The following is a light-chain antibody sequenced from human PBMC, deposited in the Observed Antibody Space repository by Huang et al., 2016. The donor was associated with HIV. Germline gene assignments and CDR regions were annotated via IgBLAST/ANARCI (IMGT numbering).Light chain of an antibody. CDR3: QQYNDWPCT. CDR1: QSVSNE. V-gene: IGKV3-15*01. J-gene: IGKJ1*01. CDR2: GAN. Sequence: EIVMTQSPGTLSVSPGERATLSCRASQSVSNEVALFQQKPGQAPRFLIYGANISPSGTPAGCRGSGSGTEFTLTIGSLQSEDFAIYYCQQYNDWPCTFGQGTKVEIK.